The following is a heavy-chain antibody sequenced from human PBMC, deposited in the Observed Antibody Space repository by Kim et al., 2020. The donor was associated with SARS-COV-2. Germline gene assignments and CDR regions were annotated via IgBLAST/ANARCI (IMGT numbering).Heavy chain of an antibody. CDR1: GFTFSTYS. Sequence: GGSLRLSCAASGFTFSTYSMNWVRQAPGKGLEWVSSISSRSTYIYYADSVKGRFTISRDNAKNSLYLQMNSLRAEDTAVYYCTRDSGGLQVDAFDIWGQGTMVTVSS. D-gene: IGHD1-26*01. J-gene: IGHJ3*02. V-gene: IGHV3-21*01. CDR3: TRDSGGLQVDAFDI. CDR2: ISSRSTYI.